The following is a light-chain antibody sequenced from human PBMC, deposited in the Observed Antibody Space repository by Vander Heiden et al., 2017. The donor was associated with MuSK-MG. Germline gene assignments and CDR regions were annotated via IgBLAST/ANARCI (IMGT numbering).Light chain of an antibody. J-gene: IGLJ3*02. CDR3: CAYAGSDTWV. Sequence: QSALTQPRSVSGSPRPSVTISFPGTSSDIGGYNYGAGYQTHPGKAPKRMSYDVSKRPSGVPDRFAGSKSGNTASLTISGLQAEDEADYYCCAYAGSDTWVFGGGTKLTVL. CDR1: SSDIGGYNY. CDR2: DVS. V-gene: IGLV2-11*01.